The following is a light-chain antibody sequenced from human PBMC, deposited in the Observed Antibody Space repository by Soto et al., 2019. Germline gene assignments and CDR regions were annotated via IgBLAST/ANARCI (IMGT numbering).Light chain of an antibody. CDR1: SSDVGGYNY. J-gene: IGLJ1*01. CDR3: CSFTSSTTYV. V-gene: IGLV2-14*01. Sequence: QSVLTQPASVSGSLGQSITISCTGTSSDVGGYNYVSWYQQQPGKAPKLMISEVSNRPSGISNRFSGSKSGNTASLIIPGLQAEDEADYYCCSFTSSTTYVFGTGTKVTVL. CDR2: EVS.